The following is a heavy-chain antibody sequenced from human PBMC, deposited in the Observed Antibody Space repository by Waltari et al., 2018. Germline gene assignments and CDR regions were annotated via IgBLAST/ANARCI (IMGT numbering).Heavy chain of an antibody. CDR2: SYYIGST. D-gene: IGHD6-13*01. J-gene: IGHJ4*02. CDR3: ARVEQQLEIFDY. CDR1: GGSISSHY. V-gene: IGHV4-59*11. Sequence: QVQLQESGPGLVKPSETLSLTCTVSGGSISSHYWSWIRQAPGKGLGWTGYSYYIGSTNYNPSLKSRVTISVDTSKNQFSLKPSSVTAADTAVYYCARVEQQLEIFDYWGQGTLVTVSS.